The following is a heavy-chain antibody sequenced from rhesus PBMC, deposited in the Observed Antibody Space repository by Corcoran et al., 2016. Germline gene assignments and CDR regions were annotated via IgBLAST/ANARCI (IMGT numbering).Heavy chain of an antibody. Sequence: QVQLQESGPGLVKPSETLSLTCAVSGIPITTNYWTWLRQSPGKGLEWIGYISGTSGSTSYNPSLKSRVTISKDTSENQFSLRLNSATAADTAVYYCSRDAVSLDVWGRGLLVTVSS. CDR1: GIPITTNY. D-gene: IGHD5-24*01. J-gene: IGHJ5-2*02. CDR2: ISGTSGST. CDR3: SRDAVSLDV. V-gene: IGHV4-147*01.